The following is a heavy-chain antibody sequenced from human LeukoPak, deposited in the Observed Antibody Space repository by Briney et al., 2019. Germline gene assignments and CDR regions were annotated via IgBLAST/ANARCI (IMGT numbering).Heavy chain of an antibody. CDR1: GGSISSYY. CDR3: ARGPTVKYFDY. V-gene: IGHV4-39*07. CDR2: IYYSGST. J-gene: IGHJ4*02. D-gene: IGHD4-17*01. Sequence: SETLSLTCTVSGGSISSYYWGWIRQPPGKGLEWIGTIYYSGSTYYNPSLKSRVTISVDTSQNQFSLKLSSVTAADTAVYYCARGPTVKYFDYWGQGNLVTVSS.